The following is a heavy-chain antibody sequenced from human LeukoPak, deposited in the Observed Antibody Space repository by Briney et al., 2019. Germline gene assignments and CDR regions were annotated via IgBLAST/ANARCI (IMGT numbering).Heavy chain of an antibody. CDR3: VKATVTTTSYHFDY. CDR2: ISSNGGST. V-gene: IGHV3-64D*06. Sequence: GGSLRLSCSASGFTFSSYAMHWVRQAPGKGLEYVSAISSNGGSTYYANSVKGRFTISRDNSKNTLYLQMSSLRAEDTAVYYCVKATVTTTSYHFDYWGQGTLVTVSS. D-gene: IGHD4-17*01. CDR1: GFTFSSYA. J-gene: IGHJ4*02.